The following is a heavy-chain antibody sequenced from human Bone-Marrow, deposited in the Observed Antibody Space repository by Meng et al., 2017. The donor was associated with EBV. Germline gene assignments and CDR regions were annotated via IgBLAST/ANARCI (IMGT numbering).Heavy chain of an antibody. J-gene: IGHJ4*02. CDR2: IRSQVDGRTT. D-gene: IGHD1-26*01. CDR3: TTDEGGSRF. CDR1: GFMFTDAW. V-gene: IGHV3-15*01. Sequence: EVQLVESGGGWVKPGESLRLSCAASGFMFTDAWMNWVRQAPGKGLEWVGRIRSQVDGRTTDYTAPVKGRFSISRDDSKKTLYLQMNSLKIEDSAVYYCTTDEGGSRFWGQGTLVTVSS.